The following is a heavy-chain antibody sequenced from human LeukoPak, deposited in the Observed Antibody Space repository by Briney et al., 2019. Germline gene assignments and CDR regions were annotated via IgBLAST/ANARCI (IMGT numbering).Heavy chain of an antibody. D-gene: IGHD5-24*01. CDR1: GGTFSSYA. Sequence: SVKVSCKASGGTFSSYAISWVRQAPGQGLEWMGGIIPIFGTANYAQKFQGRVTITTAESPSTASMELSSLRSEDTAVYYCATPRDGYNYRTFNYWGQGTLVTVSS. CDR2: IIPIFGTA. CDR3: ATPRDGYNYRTFNY. V-gene: IGHV1-69*05. J-gene: IGHJ4*02.